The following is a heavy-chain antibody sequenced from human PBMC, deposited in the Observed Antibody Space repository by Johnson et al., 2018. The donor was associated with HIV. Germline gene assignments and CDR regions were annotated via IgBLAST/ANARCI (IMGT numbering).Heavy chain of an antibody. CDR3: ARVEWELDAFDI. CDR2: ISHDGSNK. V-gene: IGHV3-30-3*01. CDR1: GFTFSYYA. D-gene: IGHD1-26*01. J-gene: IGHJ3*02. Sequence: HVQLVESGGGVVQPGTSLRLSCAASGFTFSYYAIFWVRQAPGKGLEWVAVISHDGSNKYYADSVKGRFTISRDNAKNTLYLQMNSLRAEDTAVYYCARVEWELDAFDIWGQGTMVTVSS.